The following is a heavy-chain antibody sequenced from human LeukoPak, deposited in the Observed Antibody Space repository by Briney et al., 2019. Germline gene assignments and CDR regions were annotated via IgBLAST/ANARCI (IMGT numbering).Heavy chain of an antibody. CDR1: GYSISSGYY. CDR2: IYHSGST. Sequence: SETLSLTCTVSGYSISSGYYWGWIRQPPGKGLEWIGSIYHSGSTYYNPSLKSRVTISVDTSKNQFSLKLSSVTAADTAVYYCAGGTPQSSYYDFWSGYYFFDYWGQGTLVTVSS. D-gene: IGHD3-3*01. J-gene: IGHJ4*02. V-gene: IGHV4-38-2*02. CDR3: AGGTPQSSYYDFWSGYYFFDY.